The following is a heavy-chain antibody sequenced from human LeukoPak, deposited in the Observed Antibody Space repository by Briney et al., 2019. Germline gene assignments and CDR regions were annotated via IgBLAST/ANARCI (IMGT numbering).Heavy chain of an antibody. J-gene: IGHJ2*01. CDR2: IKQGGSEK. D-gene: IGHD3-3*01. Sequence: GGSLRLSCAASGFTFSTYWMNWVRQAPGKGLEWVANIKQGGSEKYYVDSVKGRFTLPRDSAKNSLYLQMNSLRAEDTAVYYCARAEWSNWYFDLWGRGTLVTVSS. V-gene: IGHV3-7*03. CDR1: GFTFSTYW. CDR3: ARAEWSNWYFDL.